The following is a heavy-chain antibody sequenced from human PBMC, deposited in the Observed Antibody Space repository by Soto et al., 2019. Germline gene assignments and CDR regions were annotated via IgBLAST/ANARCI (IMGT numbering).Heavy chain of an antibody. V-gene: IGHV1-3*01. CDR1: GYTFTTLA. Sequence: GASVKVSCKASGYTFTTLAMHWVRQAPGQRLEWMGYINAGNGYTKYSQNFQGRVTITRDKSTSTAYMELSSLRSEDTAVYYCAGQVVVAATLGKIDYWGQGTLVTVSS. J-gene: IGHJ4*02. CDR3: AGQVVVAATLGKIDY. CDR2: INAGNGYT. D-gene: IGHD2-15*01.